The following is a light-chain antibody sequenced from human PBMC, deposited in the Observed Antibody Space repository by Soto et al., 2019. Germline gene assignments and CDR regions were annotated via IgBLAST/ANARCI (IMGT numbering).Light chain of an antibody. CDR2: GAS. CDR1: QSVSSN. J-gene: IGKJ4*01. V-gene: IGKV3-20*01. Sequence: IVMTQCPATLSLSPGERATLSCRASQSVSSNLAWYQQKPGQAPRVLIYGASTRATGIPDRFSGSGSGTDFTLTISRLEPEDFAVYYCQQYGSSLTFGGGTKVDI. CDR3: QQYGSSLT.